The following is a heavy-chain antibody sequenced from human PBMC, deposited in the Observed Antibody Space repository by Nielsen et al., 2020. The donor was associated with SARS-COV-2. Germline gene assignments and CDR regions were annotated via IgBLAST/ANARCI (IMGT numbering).Heavy chain of an antibody. J-gene: IGHJ6*03. Sequence: VRQPPGKGLEWVSAISGSGGSTYYADSVKGRFTISRDNSKNTLYLQMNSLRAEDTAVYYCAKGAGTTYYYYMDVWGKGTTVTVSS. CDR2: ISGSGGST. D-gene: IGHD1-14*01. CDR3: AKGAGTTYYYYMDV. V-gene: IGHV3-23*01.